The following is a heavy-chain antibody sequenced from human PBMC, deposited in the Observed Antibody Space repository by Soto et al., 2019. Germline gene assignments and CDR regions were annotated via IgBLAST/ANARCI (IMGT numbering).Heavy chain of an antibody. CDR3: ARDVGHSSSWRRDH. Sequence: QVQLVQSGAEVKKPGSSVKVSCKASGGSFSSNAISWVRQAPGQGLEWMGGIIPIFGTANYAQNFQGRVTITADKSTGTAYMEVSSLRSEDTAVYYCARDVGHSSSWRRDHWGQGTLVTVSS. J-gene: IGHJ4*02. CDR1: GGSFSSNA. D-gene: IGHD6-13*01. CDR2: IIPIFGTA. V-gene: IGHV1-69*06.